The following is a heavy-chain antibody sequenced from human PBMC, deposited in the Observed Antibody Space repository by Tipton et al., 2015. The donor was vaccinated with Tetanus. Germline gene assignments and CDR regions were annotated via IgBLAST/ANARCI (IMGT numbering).Heavy chain of an antibody. CDR1: GESLSRYY. CDR2: ADDSGST. J-gene: IGHJ5*02. V-gene: IGHV4-34*01. Sequence: TLSLTCAVYGESLSRYYWTWIRQPPGKGLEWIGEADDSGSTNYSPSLKSRVTISLDTSKNEFSLPLSSVTAADTAVYYWARGTWLYTSTYHRHWLDPWGQGTLVTVSS. D-gene: IGHD6-13*01. CDR3: ARGTWLYTSTYHRHWLDP.